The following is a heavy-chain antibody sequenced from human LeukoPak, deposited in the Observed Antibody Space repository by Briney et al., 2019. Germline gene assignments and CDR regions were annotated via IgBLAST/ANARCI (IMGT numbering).Heavy chain of an antibody. J-gene: IGHJ4*02. D-gene: IGHD5-12*01. CDR3: ARVGYSGYKIFYYFDY. V-gene: IGHV3-7*01. CDR2: IKQDGSEK. CDR1: GFTFSSYW. Sequence: PGGSLRLSCAASGFTFSSYWMSWVRQAPGKGLEWVANIKQDGSEKYYVDSVKGRFTISRDNAKNSLYLQMNSLRAEDTAVYYCARVGYSGYKIFYYFDYWGQGTLVTVSS.